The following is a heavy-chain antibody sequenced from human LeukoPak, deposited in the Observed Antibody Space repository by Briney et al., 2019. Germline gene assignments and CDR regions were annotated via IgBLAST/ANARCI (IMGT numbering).Heavy chain of an antibody. Sequence: GSVKVSCKASGYTFTSYGISWVRQAPGQGLEWMGWISAYNGNTNYAQKFQGRVTMTRDTSISTAYMELSRLRSDDTAVYYCARVRSHFEGRKDAFDIWGQGTMVTVSS. CDR2: ISAYNGNT. V-gene: IGHV1-18*01. D-gene: IGHD1-14*01. CDR1: GYTFTSYG. J-gene: IGHJ3*02. CDR3: ARVRSHFEGRKDAFDI.